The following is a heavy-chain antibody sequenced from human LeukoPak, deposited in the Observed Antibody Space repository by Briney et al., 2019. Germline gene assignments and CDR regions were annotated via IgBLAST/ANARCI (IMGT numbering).Heavy chain of an antibody. CDR2: VSRSSRFI. J-gene: IGHJ4*02. V-gene: IGHV3-21*01. D-gene: IGHD5-12*01. Sequence: PGGSLRLSCAASGFAFSTYSMNCVRQAPGKGLEWVSSVSRSSRFIFYADSVQGRFTISRDDAKDSLFLQMNSLRAEDTAVYYCARVSDAFDYFFDSWGQGTLVTVSS. CDR1: GFAFSTYS. CDR3: ARVSDAFDYFFDS.